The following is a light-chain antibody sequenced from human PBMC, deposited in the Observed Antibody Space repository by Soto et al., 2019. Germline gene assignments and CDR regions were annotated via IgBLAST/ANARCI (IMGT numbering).Light chain of an antibody. CDR2: EVS. J-gene: IGLJ1*01. CDR1: SSDVGGYNY. CDR3: SSYTSRSTLYV. V-gene: IGLV2-14*01. Sequence: QSVLTQPASVSGSPGQSITLSCTGTSSDVGGYNYVSWYQQHPGKAPKLMIYEVSSRPSGVSNRFSGSKSGNTASLTISGLRAEDEADYYCSSYTSRSTLYVFGSGTKLTVL.